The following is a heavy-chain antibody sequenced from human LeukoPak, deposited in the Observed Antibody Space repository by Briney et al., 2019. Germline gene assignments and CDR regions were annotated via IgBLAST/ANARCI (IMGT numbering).Heavy chain of an antibody. Sequence: GGSLRLSCAASGFTFSSYAMSWVRQAPGKGLEWVSTISATGGSIYYADSVRGRPTISRDNSENTVYLQMNSLRAEDTAVYYCVKEVVATIPPLWGQGTLVTVSS. CDR1: GFTFSSYA. CDR2: ISATGGSI. CDR3: VKEVVATIPPL. J-gene: IGHJ4*02. V-gene: IGHV3-23*01. D-gene: IGHD5-12*01.